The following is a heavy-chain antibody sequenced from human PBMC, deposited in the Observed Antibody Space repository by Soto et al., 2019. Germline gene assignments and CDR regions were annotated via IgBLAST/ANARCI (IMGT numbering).Heavy chain of an antibody. V-gene: IGHV5-10-1*01. Sequence: GESLKISCKGSGYSFTSYWISWVRQMPGKGLEWMGRIDPSDSYTNYSPSFQGHVTISADKSISTAYLQWSSLKASDTAMYYCARRYCSGGSCYSEMFDAFDIWGQGTMVTVSS. CDR1: GYSFTSYW. J-gene: IGHJ3*02. CDR2: IDPSDSYT. CDR3: ARRYCSGGSCYSEMFDAFDI. D-gene: IGHD2-15*01.